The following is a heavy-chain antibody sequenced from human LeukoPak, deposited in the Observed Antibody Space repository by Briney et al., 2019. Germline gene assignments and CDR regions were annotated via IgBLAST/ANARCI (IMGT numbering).Heavy chain of an antibody. Sequence: SGRTLVKXXQTLTLTCTFSGCELRTGGGGVGWIGQTPGKALEWLSRSYWNDHKRYRPSLKSRLTITQDTSKNQVLLTMTNMDPVDTATYYCAHRRTTGTTVSLNWFDPWGQGTLVTVSS. CDR1: GCELRTGGGG. D-gene: IGHD1-7*01. V-gene: IGHV2-5*01. CDR2: SYWNDHK. CDR3: AHRRTTGTTVSLNWFDP. J-gene: IGHJ5*02.